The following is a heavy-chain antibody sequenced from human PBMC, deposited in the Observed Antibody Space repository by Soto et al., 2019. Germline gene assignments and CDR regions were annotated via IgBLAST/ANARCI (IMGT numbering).Heavy chain of an antibody. Sequence: EVQLLESGGDLVQPGGSLRLSCVGSGFTFSTYPMNWVRQAPGKGLEWVSAISGNADTTYYADSVKGRFTISRDNSKNTQYLQMSSLRAEDTAIYYCAKYRWGATTVACINWGQGTLVTVST. D-gene: IGHD4-4*01. CDR3: AKYRWGATTVACIN. J-gene: IGHJ4*02. CDR2: ISGNADTT. CDR1: GFTFSTYP. V-gene: IGHV3-23*01.